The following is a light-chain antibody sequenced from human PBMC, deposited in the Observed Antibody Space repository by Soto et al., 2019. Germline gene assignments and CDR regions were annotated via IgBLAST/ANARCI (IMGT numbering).Light chain of an antibody. Sequence: EIVLTQSPGTLSLSPGERATLSCRASQSVSSSYLAWYQQKPGQAPRLLIFDGSSRATGIPDRFSGSGSGTDFTLTISRLEPEDFAVYYCQQYGSSPWTFGQGTKVDIK. J-gene: IGKJ1*01. CDR2: DGS. CDR3: QQYGSSPWT. CDR1: QSVSSSY. V-gene: IGKV3-20*01.